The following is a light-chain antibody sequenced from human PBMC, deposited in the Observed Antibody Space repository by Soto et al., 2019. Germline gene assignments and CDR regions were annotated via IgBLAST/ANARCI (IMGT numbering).Light chain of an antibody. CDR1: SGHSSFS. V-gene: IGLV4-60*03. CDR3: EAWDSNTRV. J-gene: IGLJ3*02. Sequence: VLTQSSSASASLGSSVKLTCTLSSGHSSFSIAWHQHQPGKAPRFLMKLEGSGSYNRGSGVPDRFSGSNSGADRYLTISNLQSDDEADYYCEAWDSNTRVFGGGTKLTVL. CDR2: LEGSGSY.